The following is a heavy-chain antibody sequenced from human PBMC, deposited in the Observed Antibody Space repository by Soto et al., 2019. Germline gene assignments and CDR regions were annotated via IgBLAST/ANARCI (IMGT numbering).Heavy chain of an antibody. CDR1: GFTFSSYS. CDR3: ARDFQGIAVAGTGYYYYYGMDV. D-gene: IGHD6-19*01. J-gene: IGHJ6*02. Sequence: EVQLVESGGGLVKPGGSLRLSCAASGFTFSSYSMNWVRQAPGKGLEWDSSISSSSSYIYYADSVKGRFTISRDNAKNSLYLQMNSLRAEDTAVYYCARDFQGIAVAGTGYYYYYGMDVWGQGTTVTVSS. V-gene: IGHV3-21*01. CDR2: ISSSSSYI.